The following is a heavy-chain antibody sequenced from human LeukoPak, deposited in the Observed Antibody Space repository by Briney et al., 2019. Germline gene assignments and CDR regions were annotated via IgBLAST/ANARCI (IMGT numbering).Heavy chain of an antibody. V-gene: IGHV4-4*07. D-gene: IGHD3-22*01. CDR3: ARTPIYYFDNSGYYN. Sequence: SETLSLTCTVSGGSISNYYWSWIRQPAGKGLEWIGLIYARGNTNYNPSLKSRVTMSIDTSKNQFSLKLTSVTAADTAVYYCARTPIYYFDNSGYYNWGQGTLVTVSS. CDR1: GGSISNYY. CDR2: IYARGNT. J-gene: IGHJ4*02.